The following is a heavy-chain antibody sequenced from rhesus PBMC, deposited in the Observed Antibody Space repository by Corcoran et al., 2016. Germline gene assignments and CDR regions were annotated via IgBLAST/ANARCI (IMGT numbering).Heavy chain of an antibody. CDR1: GGSFRSYC. Sequence: QVQLQESGPGLVTPSETLSLTCAVSGGSFRSYCLGWVRQPPGKGLEWIGEINGNSGTTNYSPSVKRRVTISKDASENQFSLNLSSVTAADTAVYYCAKYRGNGLDSWGQGVVVTVSS. CDR3: AKYRGNGLDS. D-gene: IGHD5-42*01. J-gene: IGHJ6*01. V-gene: IGHV4-80*01. CDR2: INGNSGTT.